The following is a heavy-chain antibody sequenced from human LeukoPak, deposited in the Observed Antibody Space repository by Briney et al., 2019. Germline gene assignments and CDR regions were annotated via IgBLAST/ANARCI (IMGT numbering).Heavy chain of an antibody. V-gene: IGHV4-59*08. Sequence: PSETLSLTCTVSNDSISSYYWSWIRQPPGKGLEWIGYIYYSGSTNYNPSLKSRVTILVDTSKKQFSLKLTSVTAADTAVYYCARLRYYHYYFDYWGQGTLVTVSS. CDR2: IYYSGST. D-gene: IGHD3-22*01. CDR3: ARLRYYHYYFDY. J-gene: IGHJ4*02. CDR1: NDSISSYY.